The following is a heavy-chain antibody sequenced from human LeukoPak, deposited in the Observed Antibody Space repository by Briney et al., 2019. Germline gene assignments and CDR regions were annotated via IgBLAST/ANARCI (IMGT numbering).Heavy chain of an antibody. CDR1: GFTFSSYW. CDR3: ARGKPYYYDSSGSDY. J-gene: IGHJ4*02. Sequence: GGSLRLSCAASGFTFSSYWMSWVRQAPGKGLEWVANIKQDGSEKYYVDSVKGRFTISRDSAKNSLYLQMNSLRAEDTAVYYCARGKPYYYDSSGSDYWGQGTLVTVSS. CDR2: IKQDGSEK. D-gene: IGHD3-22*01. V-gene: IGHV3-7*01.